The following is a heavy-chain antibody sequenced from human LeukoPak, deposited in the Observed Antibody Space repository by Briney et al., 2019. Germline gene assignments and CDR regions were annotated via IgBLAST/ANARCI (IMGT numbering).Heavy chain of an antibody. CDR2: IKQDGSEK. CDR1: GFTFSSYW. V-gene: IGHV3-7*01. Sequence: PGRSLRLSCAASGFTFSSYWMSWVRQAPGKGLEWVANIKQDGSEKYYVDSVKGRFTISRDNAKNSLYLQMNSLRAEDTAVYYCATYSSSWTDYFDYWGQGTLVTVSS. J-gene: IGHJ4*02. CDR3: ATYSSSWTDYFDY. D-gene: IGHD6-13*01.